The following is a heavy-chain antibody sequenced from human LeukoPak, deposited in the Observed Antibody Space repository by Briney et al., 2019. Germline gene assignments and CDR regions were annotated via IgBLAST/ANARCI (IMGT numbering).Heavy chain of an antibody. CDR2: INTDGSST. V-gene: IGHV3-74*01. D-gene: IGHD5-12*01. J-gene: IGHJ5*02. CDR1: GFTFSSYW. Sequence: PGGSLRLSCAASGFTFSSYWMHWVRQAPGKGLVWVSRINTDGSSTRYADSVKGRFTISRDNVKNTLDLQMNSLRAEDTAVYYCAGVYGRYDEPWGQGTLVTVSS. CDR3: AGVYGRYDEP.